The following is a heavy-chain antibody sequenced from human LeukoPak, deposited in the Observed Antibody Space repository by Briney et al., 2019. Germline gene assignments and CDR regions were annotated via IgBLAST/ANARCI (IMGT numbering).Heavy chain of an antibody. Sequence: GASVKVSCKASGGTFSSYAISWMRQAPGQGLEWMGGIIPIFGTANYAQKFQGRVTITTDESTSTAYMELSSLRSEDTAVYYCARISTGPYYYYMDVWGKGTTVTVSS. J-gene: IGHJ6*03. CDR1: GGTFSSYA. V-gene: IGHV1-69*05. CDR3: ARISTGPYYYYMDV. D-gene: IGHD3-10*01. CDR2: IIPIFGTA.